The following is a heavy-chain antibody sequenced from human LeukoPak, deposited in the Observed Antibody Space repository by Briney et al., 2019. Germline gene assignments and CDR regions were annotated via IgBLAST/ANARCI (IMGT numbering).Heavy chain of an antibody. CDR3: ASDIRRDGYNPKFDY. CDR2: INHSGST. Sequence: SETLSLTYAVYGGSFSGYYWSWNRQPPGKGLEWIGQINHSGSTNYNPSLKSRVTISVDTSKNQFSLKLSSVTAADTAVYYCASDIRRDGYNPKFDYWGQGTLVTVSS. CDR1: GGSFSGYY. J-gene: IGHJ4*02. D-gene: IGHD5-24*01. V-gene: IGHV4-34*01.